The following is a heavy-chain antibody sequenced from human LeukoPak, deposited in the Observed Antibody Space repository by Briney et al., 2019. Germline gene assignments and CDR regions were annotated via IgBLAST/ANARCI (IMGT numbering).Heavy chain of an antibody. J-gene: IGHJ5*02. CDR2: IIPIFGTA. CDR1: GGTFSSYA. D-gene: IGHD2-2*02. V-gene: IGHV1-69*05. CDR3: ALIYCSSTSCYKEFNWFDP. Sequence: SVKVSCKASGGTFSSYAISWVRQAPGQGLEWMGGIIPIFGTANYAQKFQGRVTITTDESTSTAYMELSSLRSEDTAVYYCALIYCSSTSCYKEFNWFDPWGQGTLVTVSS.